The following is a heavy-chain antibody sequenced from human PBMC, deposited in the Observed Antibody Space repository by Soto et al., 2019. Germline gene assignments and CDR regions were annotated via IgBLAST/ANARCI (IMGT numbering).Heavy chain of an antibody. D-gene: IGHD6-19*01. J-gene: IGHJ4*02. CDR3: AKDYGSSRYFFDY. V-gene: IGHV3-23*01. CDR1: GFTFTNYA. Sequence: AGGSLRLSCAASGFTFTNYAMSWVRHAPGEGLEWVSTISGSGGNTHYADSVKGRFSISRDNSKNTLYIQMNSLRAEDTAVYYCAKDYGSSRYFFDYWGQGALVTVSS. CDR2: ISGSGGNT.